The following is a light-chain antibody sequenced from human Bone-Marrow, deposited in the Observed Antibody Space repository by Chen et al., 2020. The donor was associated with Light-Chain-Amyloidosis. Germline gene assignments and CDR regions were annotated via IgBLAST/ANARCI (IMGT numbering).Light chain of an antibody. CDR3: QQYGTSPLT. V-gene: IGKV3-20*01. CDR1: QTISSNY. J-gene: IGKJ4*01. CDR2: GSS. Sequence: EIVLKPSPGTLSLSPGEGANLSCRASQTISSNYLTWYQQKFGQAPRLLIYGSSSRATGIPDRFTGSGSGTDFTLTINRLEPEDFAMYYCQQYGTSPLTFGGGTKVEIK.